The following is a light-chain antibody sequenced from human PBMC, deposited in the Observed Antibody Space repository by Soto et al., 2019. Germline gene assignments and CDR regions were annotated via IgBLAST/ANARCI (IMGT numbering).Light chain of an antibody. CDR1: QSLYSN. CDR2: GAS. Sequence: EIVMTQSTATLSVSPGERATLSCRASQSLYSNLAWYQQKPGQAPRLLIYGASTRATGIPARFSGSGSGTEFTLTISSLQSEDFAVYYCQQYNNWPRTFGQGTKVDIK. J-gene: IGKJ1*01. CDR3: QQYNNWPRT. V-gene: IGKV3-15*01.